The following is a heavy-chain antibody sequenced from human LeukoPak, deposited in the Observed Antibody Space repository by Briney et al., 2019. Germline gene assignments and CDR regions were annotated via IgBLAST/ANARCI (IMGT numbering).Heavy chain of an antibody. CDR2: IRSTGGST. CDR1: GFTFRTYA. D-gene: IGHD3-10*01. V-gene: IGHV3-23*01. Sequence: VGSPRLSCAASGFTFRTYAMSWVRQAPGKGLEWVSSIRSTGGSTYYADSVKGRFTISRDNSRNTLYLQMNSLRAEDTAVYYCAKEVRESAWFYFDHWGQGTLATVSS. CDR3: AKEVRESAWFYFDH. J-gene: IGHJ4*02.